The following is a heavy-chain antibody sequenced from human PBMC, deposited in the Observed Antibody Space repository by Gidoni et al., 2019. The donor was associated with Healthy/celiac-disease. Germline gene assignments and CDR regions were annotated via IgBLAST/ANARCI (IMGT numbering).Heavy chain of an antibody. J-gene: IGHJ4*02. D-gene: IGHD3-22*01. Sequence: QVQLQQWGAGLLKPSETLSLTCAVYGGSFSGYYWSWIRQPPGKGLEWIGEINHSGSTNYNPSLKSRVTISVDTSKNQFSLKLSSVTAADTAVYYCARASYDSSGYYPDYWGQGTLVTVSS. V-gene: IGHV4-34*01. CDR1: GGSFSGYY. CDR3: ARASYDSSGYYPDY. CDR2: INHSGST.